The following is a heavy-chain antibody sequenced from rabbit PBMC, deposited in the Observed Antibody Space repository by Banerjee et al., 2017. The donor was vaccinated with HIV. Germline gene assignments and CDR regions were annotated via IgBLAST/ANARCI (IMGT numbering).Heavy chain of an antibody. CDR1: GFTLSSYW. Sequence: QEQLEESGGDLVKPEGSLTLTCKASGFTLSSYWMWWVRQAPGKGLEWIACIGAGSSGNTYYASWAKGRFTISKTSSTTVTLQMTSLTVADTATYFCGRGTAGYRYYLNLWGPGTLVTVS. CDR2: IGAGSSGNT. D-gene: IGHD7-1*01. V-gene: IGHV1S45*01. CDR3: GRGTAGYRYYLNL. J-gene: IGHJ4*01.